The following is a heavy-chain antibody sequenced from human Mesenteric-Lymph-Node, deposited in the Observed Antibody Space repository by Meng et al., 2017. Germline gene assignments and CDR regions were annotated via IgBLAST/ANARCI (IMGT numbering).Heavy chain of an antibody. D-gene: IGHD3-22*01. V-gene: IGHV1-18*01. CDR3: AREDRGSGYYY. J-gene: IGHJ4*02. CDR2: ISTYNGNT. CDR1: GYSFTRYG. Sequence: ASVKVSCKASGYSFTRYGFSWVRQAPGQGLEWMGWISTYNGNTNYAQKFQGRLTMTTDTSTSTTYMELRSLRSDDTAVYYCAREDRGSGYYYWGQGTLVTVSS.